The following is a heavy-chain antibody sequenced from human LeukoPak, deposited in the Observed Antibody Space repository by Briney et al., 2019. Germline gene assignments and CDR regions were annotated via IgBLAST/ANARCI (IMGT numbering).Heavy chain of an antibody. CDR2: INHSGST. CDR3: ARGRRYCSGGSCPVNWFDP. V-gene: IGHV4-34*01. Sequence: PEPLSLPCAVYGGPFRGYYWSWIRHPPGRGREWIGEINHSGSTNYNPSLKSRVTISVDTSKNQFSLKLSSVTAADTAVYYCARGRRYCSGGSCPVNWFDPWDQGTLVTVSS. D-gene: IGHD2-15*01. J-gene: IGHJ5*02. CDR1: GGPFRGYY.